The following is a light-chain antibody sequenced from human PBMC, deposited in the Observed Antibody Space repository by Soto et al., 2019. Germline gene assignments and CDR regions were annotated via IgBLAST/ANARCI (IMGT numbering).Light chain of an antibody. CDR1: SSNIGAGYD. CDR2: GNS. J-gene: IGLJ2*01. Sequence: QSVLTQPPSVSGAPGQRVTISCTGSSSNIGAGYDVHWYQQLPGTAPKLLIYGNSNRPSGVPDRFSGSKSGTSASLAITGLQAEDDADYYSQSYDSSLSVVFGAGTKLIVL. V-gene: IGLV1-40*01. CDR3: QSYDSSLSVV.